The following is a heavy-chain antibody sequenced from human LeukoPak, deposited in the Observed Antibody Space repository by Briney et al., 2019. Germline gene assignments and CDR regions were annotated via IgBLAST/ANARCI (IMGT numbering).Heavy chain of an antibody. CDR3: ARGGLYDYGDYDDY. CDR2: MNPNSGNT. V-gene: IGHV1-8*02. D-gene: IGHD4-17*01. J-gene: IGHJ4*02. CDR1: GGTFSSYD. Sequence: ASVKVSCKASGGTFSSYDINWVRQATGQGLEWMGWMNPNSGNTGYAQKFQGRVTMTRNTSISTAYMELSSLRSEDTAVYYCARGGLYDYGDYDDYWGQGTLVTVSS.